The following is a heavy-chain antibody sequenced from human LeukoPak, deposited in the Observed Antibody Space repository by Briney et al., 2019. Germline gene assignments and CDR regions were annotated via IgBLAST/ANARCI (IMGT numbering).Heavy chain of an antibody. V-gene: IGHV4-38-2*02. Sequence: SGTLSLTCTVSGYSISSGYYWGWIRQPPGKGLEWIGSIYHSGSTYYNPSLKSRVTISVDTSKNQFSLKLSSVTAADTAVHYCARDIVVVVAATGYNWFDPWGQGTLVTVSS. CDR2: IYHSGST. D-gene: IGHD2-15*01. CDR1: GYSISSGYY. J-gene: IGHJ5*02. CDR3: ARDIVVVVAATGYNWFDP.